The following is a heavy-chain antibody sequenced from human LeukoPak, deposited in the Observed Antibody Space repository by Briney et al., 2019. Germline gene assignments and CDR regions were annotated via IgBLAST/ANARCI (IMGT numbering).Heavy chain of an antibody. CDR2: ISGSGGST. CDR3: AKNPGSTQNRIFDY. V-gene: IGHV3-23*01. J-gene: IGHJ4*02. CDR1: GFTFSSYA. Sequence: GGSLRLSCAASGFTFSSYAMSWVRQAPGKGLEWVSAISGSGGSTYYADSVKGRSTISRDNSKNTLYLQMNSLRAEDTAVYYCAKNPGSTQNRIFDYWGQGTLVTVSS. D-gene: IGHD1-14*01.